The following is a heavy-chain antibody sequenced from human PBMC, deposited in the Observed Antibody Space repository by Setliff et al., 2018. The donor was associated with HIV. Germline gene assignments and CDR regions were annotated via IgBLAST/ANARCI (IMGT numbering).Heavy chain of an antibody. D-gene: IGHD1-26*01. CDR2: INSAERT. Sequence: GGFLRLSCAASGFSFSNYAMTWVRQAPGKGLEWVSTINSAERTFYAKSVKGRFTISRDNSKSTLYLQVSSLRAEDTAVYYCARDEAIEGALTYFDLWGRGTLVTVSS. J-gene: IGHJ2*01. CDR1: GFSFSNYA. CDR3: ARDEAIEGALTYFDL. V-gene: IGHV3-23*01.